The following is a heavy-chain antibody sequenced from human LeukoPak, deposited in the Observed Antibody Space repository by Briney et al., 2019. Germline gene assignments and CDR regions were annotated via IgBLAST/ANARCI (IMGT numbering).Heavy chain of an antibody. CDR3: ARTYYDFWSGYYSLYYYGMDV. J-gene: IGHJ6*02. CDR2: INHSGST. D-gene: IGHD3-3*01. V-gene: IGHV4-34*01. CDR1: GGSFSGYY. Sequence: SETLSLTCAVYGGSFSGYYWSWIRQLPGKGLEWIGEINHSGSTNYNPSLKSRVTISVDTSKNQFSLKLSSVTAADTAVYYCARTYYDFWSGYYSLYYYGMDVWGQGTTVTVSS.